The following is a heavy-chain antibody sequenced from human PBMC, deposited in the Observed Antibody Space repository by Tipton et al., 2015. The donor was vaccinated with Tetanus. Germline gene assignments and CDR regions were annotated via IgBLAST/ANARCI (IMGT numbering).Heavy chain of an antibody. V-gene: IGHV1-2*02. CDR2: INPNSGGT. Sequence: QSGAEVKKPGASVKVSCTASGYTFTGNYIHWVRQVPGQRLEWMAWINPNSGGTDFVRKFQGRVTVTRDTSISTAYMELSGLRSDDTAVYFCARATANSAFDFWGQGTRVIVSS. CDR1: GYTFTGNY. CDR3: ARATANSAFDF. D-gene: IGHD2-21*02. J-gene: IGHJ4*02.